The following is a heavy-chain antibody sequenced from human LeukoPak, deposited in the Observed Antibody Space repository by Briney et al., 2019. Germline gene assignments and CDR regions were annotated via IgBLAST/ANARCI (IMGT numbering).Heavy chain of an antibody. Sequence: GESLKISCKGSGYSFTSYWIGWVRQMPGKGLEWMGIIYPGDSDTRYGPSFQGQVTISADKSISTAYLQWSSLKASDAAIYYCARRNVDTAMVTGIPDYWGQGTLVTVSS. J-gene: IGHJ4*02. CDR2: IYPGDSDT. V-gene: IGHV5-51*01. CDR3: ARRNVDTAMVTGIPDY. D-gene: IGHD5-18*01. CDR1: GYSFTSYW.